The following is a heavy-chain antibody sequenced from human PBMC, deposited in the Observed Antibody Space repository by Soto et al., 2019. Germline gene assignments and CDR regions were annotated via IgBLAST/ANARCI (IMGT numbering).Heavy chain of an antibody. J-gene: IGHJ4*02. CDR2: ISGSGGST. Sequence: GSLRLSCAASGFTFSSYAMSWVRQAPGKGLEWVSAISGSGGSTYYADSVKGRFTISRDNSKNTLYLQMNSLRAEDTAVYYCAKDPKPTYYDILTGKIYFDYWGQGTLVTVSS. CDR1: GFTFSSYA. CDR3: AKDPKPTYYDILTGKIYFDY. D-gene: IGHD3-9*01. V-gene: IGHV3-23*01.